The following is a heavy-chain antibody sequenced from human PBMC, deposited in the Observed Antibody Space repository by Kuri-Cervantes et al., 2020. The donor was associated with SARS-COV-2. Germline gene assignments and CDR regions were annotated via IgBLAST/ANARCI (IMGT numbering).Heavy chain of an antibody. Sequence: SETLSLTCAVYGGSFSGYYWSWIRQPPGKGLEWIGEINHSGSTNYNPSLKSRVTISVDTSKNQFSLKLSSVAAAGTAVYYCARGGDYSYWFDPWGQGTLVTVSS. CDR2: INHSGST. V-gene: IGHV4-34*01. CDR3: ARGGDYSYWFDP. D-gene: IGHD4-17*01. J-gene: IGHJ5*02. CDR1: GGSFSGYY.